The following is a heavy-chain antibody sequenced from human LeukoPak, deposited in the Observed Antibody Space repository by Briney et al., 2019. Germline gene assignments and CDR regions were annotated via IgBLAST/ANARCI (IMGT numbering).Heavy chain of an antibody. CDR1: GGSISSYF. J-gene: IGHJ4*02. V-gene: IGHV4-4*07. CDR2: IYTSGST. CDR3: AGLYYYGSGSSFDY. D-gene: IGHD3-10*01. Sequence: SETLSLTCTVSGGSISSYFWSWIRQPAGKGLEWIGRIYTSGSTNYNPSLKSRVTMSVDTSKNQFSLKLSSVTAADTAVYYCAGLYYYGSGSSFDYWGQGTPVTVSS.